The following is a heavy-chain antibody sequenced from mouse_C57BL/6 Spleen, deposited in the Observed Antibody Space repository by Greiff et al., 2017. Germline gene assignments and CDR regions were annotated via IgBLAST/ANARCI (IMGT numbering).Heavy chain of an antibody. CDR3: ARTGYAMGD. J-gene: IGHJ4*01. CDR2: ISSGSGTI. V-gene: IGHV5-17*01. CDR1: GFTFSDYG. Sequence: EVQLKESGGGLVKPGGSLKLSCAASGFTFSDYGMHWVRQAPEKGLEWVADISSGSGTIYYADTVKGRFTISRDNDKNTRFLQLTSLRSEDTAMYYCARTGYAMGDWGQGTSVTVSS.